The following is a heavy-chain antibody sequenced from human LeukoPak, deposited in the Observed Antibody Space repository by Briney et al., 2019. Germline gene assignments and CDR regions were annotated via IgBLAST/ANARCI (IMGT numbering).Heavy chain of an antibody. CDR1: GYTFTGYY. J-gene: IGHJ4*02. CDR2: INPNSGGT. CDR3: AKDHVDGYKPIRPDY. D-gene: IGHD5-24*01. V-gene: IGHV1-2*02. Sequence: ASVKVSCKASGYTFTGYYMHWVRQAPGQGLEWMGWINPNSGGTNYAQKFQGRVTMTRDTSISTAYMELSRLRSDDMAVYYCAKDHVDGYKPIRPDYWGQGTLVTVSS.